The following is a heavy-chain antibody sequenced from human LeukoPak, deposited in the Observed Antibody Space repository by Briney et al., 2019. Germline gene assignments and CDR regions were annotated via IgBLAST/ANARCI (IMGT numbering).Heavy chain of an antibody. CDR3: ARAFVCSSTSCYTRDAFDI. Sequence: ASVKVSCKASGYTFTSYYMHWVRQAPGQGLEWMGIINPSGGSTSYAQKFQGRVTMTRDTSTSTVYMELSSLRSEDTAVYYCARAFVCSSTSCYTRDAFDIWGQGTMVTVSS. V-gene: IGHV1-46*03. CDR2: INPSGGST. J-gene: IGHJ3*02. CDR1: GYTFTSYY. D-gene: IGHD2-2*02.